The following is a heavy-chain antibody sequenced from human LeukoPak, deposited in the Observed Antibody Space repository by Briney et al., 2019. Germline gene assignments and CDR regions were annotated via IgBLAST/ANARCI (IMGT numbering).Heavy chain of an antibody. CDR2: IYYSGST. CDR3: ARDYDILTGRDY. CDR1: GGSISSYY. V-gene: IGHV4-59*01. J-gene: IGHJ4*02. D-gene: IGHD3-9*01. Sequence: SETLSLTCTVSGGSISSYYWSWIRQPPGKGLEWIGYIYYSGSTNYNPSLKSRVTISVDTSKSQFSLKLSSVTAADTAVYYCARDYDILTGRDYWGQGTLVTVSS.